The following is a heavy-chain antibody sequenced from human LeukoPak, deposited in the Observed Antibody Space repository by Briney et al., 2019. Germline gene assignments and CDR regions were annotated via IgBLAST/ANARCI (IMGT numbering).Heavy chain of an antibody. CDR2: MSAYNGKT. V-gene: IGHV1-18*03. D-gene: IGHD5-18*01. Sequence: GASVKVSCKASGYSFTSYGFNWVRQAPGQGLEWMGWMSAYNGKTNYAHSLQGRVTVTADTSTSTAYMELRSLRSEDMAVYYCARGMGYSYGHPQGAFDIWGQGTMVTVSS. J-gene: IGHJ3*02. CDR1: GYSFTSYG. CDR3: ARGMGYSYGHPQGAFDI.